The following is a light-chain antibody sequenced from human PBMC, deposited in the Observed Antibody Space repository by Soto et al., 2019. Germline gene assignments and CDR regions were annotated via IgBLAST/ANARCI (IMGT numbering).Light chain of an antibody. CDR1: SSDVGGYNY. V-gene: IGLV2-14*01. J-gene: IGLJ1*01. CDR3: SSYTTSNTRQIV. Sequence: QSALTQPASVSGSPGQSITISCTGTSSDVGGYNYVSWYQQHPGKAPKLMIYDVSNRPSGVSNRFSGSKSGNTASLTISGFQAEDDADYYCSSYTTSNTRQIVFGTGTKLTVL. CDR2: DVS.